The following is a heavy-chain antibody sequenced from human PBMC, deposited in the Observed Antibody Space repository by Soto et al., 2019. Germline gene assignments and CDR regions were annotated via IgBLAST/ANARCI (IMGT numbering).Heavy chain of an antibody. Sequence: EMQLLVSGGGLAQPGGSLRLSCAASGFGFSSYAMSWVRQAPGKGLEWVSGITPGGGTTNYADSVKCRFTISRDNSNNTLYLETNRLRVEDTAIYYCAKDRGGEFTSSRYFDYWGQGTLVTVSS. CDR1: GFGFSSYA. CDR2: ITPGGGTT. J-gene: IGHJ4*02. D-gene: IGHD3-16*01. V-gene: IGHV3-23*01. CDR3: AKDRGGEFTSSRYFDY.